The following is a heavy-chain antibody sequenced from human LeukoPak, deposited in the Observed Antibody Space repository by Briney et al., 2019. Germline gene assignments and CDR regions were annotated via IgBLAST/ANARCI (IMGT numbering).Heavy chain of an antibody. CDR3: ARDEVRGTYYDFWSGHDAFDI. J-gene: IGHJ3*02. CDR2: ISAYNGNT. Sequence: SVKVSCKASGYTFTSYGISWVRQAPGQGLEWMGWISAYNGNTNYAQKLQGRVTMTTDTSTSTAYMELRSLRSDDTAVYYCARDEVRGTYYDFWSGHDAFDIWGQGTMVTVSS. D-gene: IGHD3-3*01. V-gene: IGHV1-18*01. CDR1: GYTFTSYG.